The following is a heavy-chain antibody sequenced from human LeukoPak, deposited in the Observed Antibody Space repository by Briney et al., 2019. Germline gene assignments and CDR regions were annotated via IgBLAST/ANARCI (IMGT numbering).Heavy chain of an antibody. D-gene: IGHD6-19*01. V-gene: IGHV3-33*01. J-gene: IGHJ4*02. CDR3: AGSIAVAGTIDY. CDR2: IWYDGSNK. Sequence: GGSLRLSCAASGFXFSSYGMHWVRQAPGKGLEWVAVIWYDGSNKYYADSVKGRFTISRDNSKNTLYLQMNSLRAEDTAMYYCAGSIAVAGTIDYWGQGTLVTVSS. CDR1: GFXFSSYG.